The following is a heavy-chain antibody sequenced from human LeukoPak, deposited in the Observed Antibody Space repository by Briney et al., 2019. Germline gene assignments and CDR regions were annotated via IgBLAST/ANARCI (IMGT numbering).Heavy chain of an antibody. CDR3: ARKMVAATGNWFDP. CDR1: GFTFSSFS. V-gene: IGHV3-21*01. CDR2: ISSSSSYI. Sequence: SGGSLRLSCAASGFTFSSFSMNWVRQAPGKGLEWVSSISSSSSYIYYADSVKGRFTISRDNAKNSLYLQMNSLRAEDTAVYHCARKMVAATGNWFDPWGQGTLVTVSS. J-gene: IGHJ5*02. D-gene: IGHD2-15*01.